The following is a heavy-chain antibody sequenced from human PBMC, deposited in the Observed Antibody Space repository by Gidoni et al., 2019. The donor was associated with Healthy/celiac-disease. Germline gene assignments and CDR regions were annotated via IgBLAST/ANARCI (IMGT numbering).Heavy chain of an antibody. V-gene: IGHV4-30-4*01. CDR2: IYYSGST. CDR1: GGSISSGDYY. D-gene: IGHD6-19*01. J-gene: IGHJ6*02. Sequence: QVQLQESGPGLVKPSQTLSLTCTVSGGSISSGDYYWSWIRQPPGKGLEWIGYIYYSGSTYYNPSLKSRVTISVDTSKNQFSLKLSSVTAADTAVYYCAREVAVAGTDYYGMDVWGQGTTVTVSS. CDR3: AREVAVAGTDYYGMDV.